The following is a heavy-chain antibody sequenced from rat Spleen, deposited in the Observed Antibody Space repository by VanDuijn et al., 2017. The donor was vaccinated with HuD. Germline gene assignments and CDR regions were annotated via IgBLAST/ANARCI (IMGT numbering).Heavy chain of an antibody. CDR2: ISYDGSST. Sequence: EVQLVESGGGLVQPGRSLKLSCAASGFTFSSFPMAWVRQAPKKGLEWVATISYDGSSTYYRDSVKGRFTISRDNAKSTLYLQMDSLRSEDTATYYCGRHDYSSYGVMDAWGQGVMVTVSS. J-gene: IGHJ2*01. V-gene: IGHV5-7*01. D-gene: IGHD1-8*01. CDR1: GFTFSSFP. CDR3: GRHDYSSYGVMDA.